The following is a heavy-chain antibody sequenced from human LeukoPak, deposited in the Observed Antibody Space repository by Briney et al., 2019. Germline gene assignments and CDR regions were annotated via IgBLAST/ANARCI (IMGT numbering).Heavy chain of an antibody. D-gene: IGHD6-19*01. V-gene: IGHV3-48*03. CDR3: ATLAVAGPFGY. J-gene: IGHJ4*02. CDR2: ISSSGGST. Sequence: GGSLRLFCAVSGFTFRDYEMHWVRQAPGKGLVWVSYISSSGGSTYYAPSVKGRFTISRDNAKNSLYLQMNSLRSDDTAVYYCATLAVAGPFGYWGQGTLVTVSS. CDR1: GFTFRDYE.